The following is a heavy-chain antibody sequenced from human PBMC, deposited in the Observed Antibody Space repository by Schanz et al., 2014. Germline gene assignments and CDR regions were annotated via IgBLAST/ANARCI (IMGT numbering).Heavy chain of an antibody. Sequence: QLQLQESGPGLVKASETLSLTCSVSGGSINSGGYRWGWIRQPPGKGLEWIGTMYSSGSTYYNPSLKSRAPIPEDTSSNRSPLRLISVTAADTALYYCARLRGGGVIITTWGQGTLVTVSS. J-gene: IGHJ5*02. V-gene: IGHV4-39*01. CDR2: MYSSGST. D-gene: IGHD3-10*01. CDR3: ARLRGGGVIITT. CDR1: GGSINSGGYR.